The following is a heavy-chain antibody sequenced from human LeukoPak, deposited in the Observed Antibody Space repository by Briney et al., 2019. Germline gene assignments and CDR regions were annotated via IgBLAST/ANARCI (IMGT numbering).Heavy chain of an antibody. J-gene: IGHJ4*02. D-gene: IGHD3-3*01. CDR1: GFTFSSYA. Sequence: GGSLRLSCAASGFTFSSYAMSWVRQAPGKGLEWVSAISGSGGSTYYADSVKGRYTIFRDNTKNTLYLQMNSLRAEDTAVYYCAKDWRSGYDYWGQGTLVTVSS. V-gene: IGHV3-23*01. CDR3: AKDWRSGYDY. CDR2: ISGSGGST.